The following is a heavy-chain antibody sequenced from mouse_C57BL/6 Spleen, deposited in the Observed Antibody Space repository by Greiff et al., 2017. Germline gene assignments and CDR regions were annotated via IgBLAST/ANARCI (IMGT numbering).Heavy chain of an antibody. CDR1: GYTFTSYW. CDR2: IDPSDSYT. V-gene: IGHV1-69*01. CDR3: ARWCYDYYWDFDV. J-gene: IGHJ1*03. D-gene: IGHD2-4*01. Sequence: QVQLKQPGAELVMPGASVKLSCKASGYTFTSYWMHWVKQRPGQGLEWIGEIDPSDSYTNYNQKFKGKSTLTVDKSSSTAYMQLSSLTSEDSAVYYCARWCYDYYWDFDVWGTGTTVTVSS.